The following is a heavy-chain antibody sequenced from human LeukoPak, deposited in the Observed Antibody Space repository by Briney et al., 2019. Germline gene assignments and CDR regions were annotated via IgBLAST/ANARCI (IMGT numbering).Heavy chain of an antibody. V-gene: IGHV1-2*06. CDR3: ARARYSSGWYFDY. D-gene: IGHD6-19*01. J-gene: IGHJ4*02. CDR2: INPNSGGT. CDR1: GYTFTGYY. Sequence: GASVKVSCKASGYTFTGYYMHWVRQAPGQGLEWMGRINPNSGGTNYAQKFQGRVTMTRDTSISTAYMELSRLRSDDTAVYYCARARYSSGWYFDYWGQGTLVTVSS.